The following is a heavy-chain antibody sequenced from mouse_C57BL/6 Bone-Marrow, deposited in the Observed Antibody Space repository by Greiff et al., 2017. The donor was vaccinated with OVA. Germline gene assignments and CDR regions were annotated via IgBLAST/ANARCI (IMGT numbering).Heavy chain of an antibody. D-gene: IGHD1-1*01. CDR2: IDPENGDT. Sequence: EVKLQESGAELVRPGASVKLSCTASGFNIKDDYMHWVKQRPEQGLEWIGWIDPENGDTEYASKFQGKATITADTSSNTAYLQLSSLTSEDTAVYYCTTLYGSSPWFAYWGQGTLVTVSA. J-gene: IGHJ3*01. CDR3: TTLYGSSPWFAY. CDR1: GFNIKDDY. V-gene: IGHV14-4*01.